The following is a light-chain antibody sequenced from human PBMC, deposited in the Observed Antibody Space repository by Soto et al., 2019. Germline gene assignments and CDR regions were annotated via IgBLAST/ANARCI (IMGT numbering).Light chain of an antibody. V-gene: IGLV2-14*01. CDR3: TSYTSITTNYV. CDR2: EVS. CDR1: SSDIGGYNY. Sequence: QSVLTQPASVSGSPGQSITISCTGTSSDIGGYNYVSWYQQHPGKAPKLMIYEVSNRPSGVSNRFSGSKSANMASLTISGLQAEDEADYYCTSYTSITTNYVFGTGTKLTVL. J-gene: IGLJ1*01.